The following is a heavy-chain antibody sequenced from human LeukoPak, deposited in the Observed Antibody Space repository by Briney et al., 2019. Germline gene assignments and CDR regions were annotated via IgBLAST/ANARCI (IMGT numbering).Heavy chain of an antibody. Sequence: GRPLRLSCAASGFTFSSYGMHWVRQAPGKGLEWVAVISYDGSNKYYADSVKGRFTISRDNSKNTLYLQMNSLRAEDTAVYYCAKGAGYSSGWFDYWGQGTLVTVSS. V-gene: IGHV3-30*18. CDR3: AKGAGYSSGWFDY. CDR1: GFTFSSYG. D-gene: IGHD6-19*01. CDR2: ISYDGSNK. J-gene: IGHJ4*02.